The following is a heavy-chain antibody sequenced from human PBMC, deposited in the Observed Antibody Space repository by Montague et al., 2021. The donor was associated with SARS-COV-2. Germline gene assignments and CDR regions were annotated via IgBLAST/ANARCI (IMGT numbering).Heavy chain of an antibody. CDR1: GFTFTSYA. D-gene: IGHD5-18*01. J-gene: IGHJ4*02. V-gene: IGHV3-30-3*01. CDR2: ISFDGTNK. CDR3: ARDQGGYSYNDY. Sequence: SLRLSCAASGFTFTSYAMHWVRQAPGKGLEWVAVISFDGTNKYYTDSVKGRFTISRDNSKNTLYLQMHSVRPEDTAVYYCARDQGGYSYNDYGGQGTLVT.